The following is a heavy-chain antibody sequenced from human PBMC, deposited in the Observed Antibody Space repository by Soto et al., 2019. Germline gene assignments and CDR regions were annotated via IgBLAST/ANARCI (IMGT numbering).Heavy chain of an antibody. J-gene: IGHJ4*02. CDR1: GFSLSTTGVG. Sequence: QITLKESGPTLVKPTQTLTLTCSFSGFSLSTTGVGVGWIRQSPGKALEWLAIIYWDNDKRYSPSLKSRVTITKDTSKNQVVLTVTNMDTVETGTYYCARSLWFGELHWGQGALVTVSS. D-gene: IGHD3-10*01. V-gene: IGHV2-5*02. CDR3: ARSLWFGELH. CDR2: IYWDNDK.